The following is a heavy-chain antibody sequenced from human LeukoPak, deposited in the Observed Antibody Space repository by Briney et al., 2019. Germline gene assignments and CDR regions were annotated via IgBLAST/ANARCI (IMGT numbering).Heavy chain of an antibody. J-gene: IGHJ2*01. CDR1: GGSISSGGYY. V-gene: IGHV4-31*03. Sequence: SQTLSLTCTVSGGSISSGGYYWRWIRQHPGKGLEWIGYIYYSGSTYYNPSLKSRVTISVDTSKNQFSLKLSSATAADTAVYYCARAGEPYYDILTGYYGNWYFDLWGRGTLVTVSS. CDR3: ARAGEPYYDILTGYYGNWYFDL. CDR2: IYYSGST. D-gene: IGHD3-9*01.